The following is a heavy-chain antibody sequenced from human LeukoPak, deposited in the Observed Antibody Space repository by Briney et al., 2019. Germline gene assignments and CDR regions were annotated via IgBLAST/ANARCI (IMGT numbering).Heavy chain of an antibody. J-gene: IGHJ6*02. Sequence: GGSLRLSCAASGFSVSSNYMTWVRQAPGKGLEWVSVLYSGGTIYYADSVKGRFTISRDNSQNTLNLQMNSLRVEDTAVYYCATKSGSLVRGVLGFYGMDVRGQGTTVTVSS. CDR3: ATKSGSLVRGVLGFYGMDV. CDR1: GFSVSSNY. V-gene: IGHV3-53*01. CDR2: LYSGGTI. D-gene: IGHD3-10*01.